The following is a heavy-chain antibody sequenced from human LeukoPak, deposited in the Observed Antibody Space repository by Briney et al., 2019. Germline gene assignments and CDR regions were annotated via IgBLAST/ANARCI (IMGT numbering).Heavy chain of an antibody. CDR1: GGSFSGYY. V-gene: IGHV4-34*01. CDR3: ARLASSGWSHCDY. J-gene: IGHJ4*02. CDR2: INHSGST. Sequence: SETLSLTCAVYGGSFSGYYWSWIRQPPGKGLEWIGEINHSGSTNYNPSLKSRVTISLDTSKNQFSLKLSSVTAADTAVYYCARLASSGWSHCDYWGQGTLVTVSS. D-gene: IGHD6-19*01.